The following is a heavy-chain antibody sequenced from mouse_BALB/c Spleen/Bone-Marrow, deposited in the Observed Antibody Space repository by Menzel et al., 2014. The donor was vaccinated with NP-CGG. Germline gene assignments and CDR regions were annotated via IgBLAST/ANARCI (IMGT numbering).Heavy chain of an antibody. Sequence: EVKLMESGGGLVQPGGSLKLSCAASGFTFSSYGMSWVRQNIDKRLELVATIKSNGGSTYYPDSVKGRFSISRDNAENTLYLQMSSLKSEDTAMYYCTSLSSMITAAWFAYWGQGTLVTISA. D-gene: IGHD2-4*01. J-gene: IGHJ3*01. CDR3: TSLSSMITAAWFAY. CDR1: GFTFSSYG. CDR2: IKSNGGST. V-gene: IGHV5-6-3*01.